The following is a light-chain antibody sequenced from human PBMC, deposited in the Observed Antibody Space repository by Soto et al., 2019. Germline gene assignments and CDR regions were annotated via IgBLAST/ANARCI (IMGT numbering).Light chain of an antibody. CDR1: QSVSSN. Sequence: ELVMTQSPATLSVSPGARATLSCRASQSVSSNLAWYQQKPGQAPRLLIYGASTRATGIPARFSGSESGTEFTLTITSLQSEDFAVYYCQQYNNWPPLTFGGGTKVDIK. V-gene: IGKV3-15*01. CDR2: GAS. J-gene: IGKJ4*01. CDR3: QQYNNWPPLT.